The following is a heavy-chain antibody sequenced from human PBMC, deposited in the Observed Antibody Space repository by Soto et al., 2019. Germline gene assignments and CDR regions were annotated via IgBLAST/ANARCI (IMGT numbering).Heavy chain of an antibody. V-gene: IGHV4-59*01. Sequence: SETLSLTCTVSGSSISSYYWSWIRQPPGKGLEWIANIHYSGTTNYNPSLASRVTLSVDTSKNQFSLKMTSVTAADRAMYFCARYNSYADNVDYWGQGTLVTVSS. CDR2: IHYSGTT. J-gene: IGHJ4*02. CDR3: ARYNSYADNVDY. CDR1: GSSISSYY. D-gene: IGHD1-1*01.